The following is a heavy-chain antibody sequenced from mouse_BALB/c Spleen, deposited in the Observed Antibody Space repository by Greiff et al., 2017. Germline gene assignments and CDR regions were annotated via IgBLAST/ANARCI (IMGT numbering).Heavy chain of an antibody. J-gene: IGHJ2*01. CDR3: ARSRDDFDY. CDR2: IYPGDGDT. Sequence: QVQLQQSGAELARPGASVKLSCKASGYTFTSYWMQWVKQRPGQGLEWIGAIYPGDGDTRYTQKFKGKATLTADKSSSTAYMQLSSLASEDSAVYYCARSRDDFDYWGQGTTLTVSS. D-gene: IGHD3-3*01. CDR1: GYTFTSYW. V-gene: IGHV1-87*01.